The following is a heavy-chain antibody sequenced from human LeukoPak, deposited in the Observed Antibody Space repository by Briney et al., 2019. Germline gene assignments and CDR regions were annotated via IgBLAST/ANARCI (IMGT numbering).Heavy chain of an antibody. CDR2: ISSTGTTI. V-gene: IGHV3-48*03. J-gene: IGHJ4*02. CDR3: ARGAVGADY. D-gene: IGHD3-16*01. CDR1: GFTLTSYE. Sequence: GGSLRLSCAASGFTLTSYEMNWVRLAPGKGLEWVSYISSTGTTIYYADSVKGRFTISRDSAKNSVYLQMNSLRAEDTAVYYCARGAVGADYWGQGTLVTVSS.